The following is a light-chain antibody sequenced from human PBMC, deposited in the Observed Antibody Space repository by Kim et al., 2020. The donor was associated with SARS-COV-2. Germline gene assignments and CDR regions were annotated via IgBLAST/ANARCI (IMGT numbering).Light chain of an antibody. CDR3: QQRNYWPIT. Sequence: SPGERATMSGRASQRISNNLAGYQQKPGQAPRILINDTFNGATGIPARFSGSGSGTDFTLTINSLEPEDSAVYYCQQRNYWPITFGQGTRLEIK. CDR2: DTF. CDR1: QRISNN. J-gene: IGKJ5*01. V-gene: IGKV3-11*01.